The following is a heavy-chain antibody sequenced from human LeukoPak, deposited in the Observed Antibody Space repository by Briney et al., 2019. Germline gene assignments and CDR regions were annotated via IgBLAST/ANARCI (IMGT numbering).Heavy chain of an antibody. Sequence: KPSQTLSLTCTVSGGSISSGSYYWSWIRQPAGKGLEWIGRIYTSGSTNYNPSLKSRVTISVDTSKNQLSLKLSSVTAADTAVYYCARELVWQWLVPDAFDIWGQGTMVTVSS. CDR1: GGSISSGSYY. CDR2: IYTSGST. CDR3: ARELVWQWLVPDAFDI. J-gene: IGHJ3*02. D-gene: IGHD6-19*01. V-gene: IGHV4-61*02.